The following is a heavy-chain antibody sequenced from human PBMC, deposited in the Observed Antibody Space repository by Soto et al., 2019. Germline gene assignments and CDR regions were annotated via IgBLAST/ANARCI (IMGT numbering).Heavy chain of an antibody. CDR1: GLDFSSEV. D-gene: IGHD1-26*01. Sequence: PGGSLRLSCAASGLDFSSEVMCWVRQAPGKGLERVSSISGSGRTIYHADSMRGRFAISRDNSKNCLYLQLNTLRVDDTAVYYCAKVGASYYYGMDVWGQGTTVTVSS. CDR2: ISGSGRTI. J-gene: IGHJ6*02. CDR3: AKVGASYYYGMDV. V-gene: IGHV3-23*01.